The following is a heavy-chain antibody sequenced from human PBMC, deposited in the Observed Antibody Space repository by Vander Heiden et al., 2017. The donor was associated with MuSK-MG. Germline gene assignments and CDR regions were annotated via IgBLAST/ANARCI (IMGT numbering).Heavy chain of an antibody. CDR3: AKVESYGSGTFPPKKIYNWIDP. J-gene: IGHJ5*02. CDR2: SYYSGKT. V-gene: IGHV4-31*03. D-gene: IGHD3-10*01. Sequence: QIQLQESGPGLLEPSQTLSLTCTVPGGSFSSGGTYWSWLRQLPGKGLEWIGNSYYSGKTYYNPSLKSRVTMSVDTSKSQFSLSLRSVTASDTAFYYCAKVESYGSGTFPPKKIYNWIDPWGPGILVTVSA. CDR1: GGSFSSGGTY.